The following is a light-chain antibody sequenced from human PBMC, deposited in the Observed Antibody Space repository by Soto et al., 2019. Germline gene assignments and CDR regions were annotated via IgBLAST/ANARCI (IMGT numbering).Light chain of an antibody. CDR1: QSVKNN. CDR3: QQYNKWPLT. Sequence: EIVMTQSPVTLSVSPGERATLSCTASQSVKNNVAWYQQKPGHHPRLLLYSASIGGTGTPARFSWRGSGSDFTLNLSRLQSEDFAVYYCQQYNKWPLTFGPGTRWIS. V-gene: IGKV3-15*01. CDR2: SAS. J-gene: IGKJ3*01.